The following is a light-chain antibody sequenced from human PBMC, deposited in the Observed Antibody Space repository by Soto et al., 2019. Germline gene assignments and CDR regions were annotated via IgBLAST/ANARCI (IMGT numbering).Light chain of an antibody. CDR1: QNVYTY. CDR2: DAS. V-gene: IGKV3-11*01. CDR3: QQYGLTPYT. J-gene: IGKJ2*01. Sequence: EIVLTQSPAALSLSPGERATLSCRASQNVYTYLTWYQQKPGQAPRLLIYDASNRATGIPARFSASGSGTDFTLTISRLEPEDFAVYYCQQYGLTPYTFGQGTKVDIK.